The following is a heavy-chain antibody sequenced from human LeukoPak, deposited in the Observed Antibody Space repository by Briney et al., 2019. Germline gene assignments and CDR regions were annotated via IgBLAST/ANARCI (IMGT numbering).Heavy chain of an antibody. CDR1: GGSISSSSYY. Sequence: SETLSLTRTVSGGSISSSSYYWGWIRQPPGKGLEWIGSIYYSGSTYYNPSLKSRVTISVDTSKNQFSLKLSSVTAADTAVYYCARTSPNLHIVVVPVPFDPWGQGTLVTVSS. V-gene: IGHV4-39*01. CDR2: IYYSGST. D-gene: IGHD2-2*01. J-gene: IGHJ5*02. CDR3: ARTSPNLHIVVVPVPFDP.